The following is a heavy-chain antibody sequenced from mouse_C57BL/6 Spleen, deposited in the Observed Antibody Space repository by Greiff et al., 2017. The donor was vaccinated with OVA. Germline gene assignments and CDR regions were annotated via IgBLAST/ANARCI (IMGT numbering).Heavy chain of an antibody. Sequence: QVQLQQPGAELVKPGASVKMSCKASGYNFTSYWITWVKQRPGQGLEWIGDIYPGSGSTKYNEKFKSKATLTVDTSSSTAYMQLSSLTSEDSAVYYCARWDYGNLFAYWGQGTLVTVSA. CDR2: IYPGSGST. D-gene: IGHD2-1*01. CDR3: ARWDYGNLFAY. V-gene: IGHV1-55*01. J-gene: IGHJ3*01. CDR1: GYNFTSYW.